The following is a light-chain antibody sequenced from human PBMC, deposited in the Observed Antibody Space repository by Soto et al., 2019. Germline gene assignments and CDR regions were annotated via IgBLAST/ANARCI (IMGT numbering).Light chain of an antibody. CDR2: GAS. CDR3: QQYNNWPYT. CDR1: QSVSSN. Sequence: EIVMTQSPATLSVSPGERAALSCRASQSVSSNFAWYQQKPGQAPRLPIYGASTRATGIPARFSGSGSGTEFTLTISSLQSEDFAVYYCQQYNNWPYTFGQGTKLEI. V-gene: IGKV3-15*01. J-gene: IGKJ2*01.